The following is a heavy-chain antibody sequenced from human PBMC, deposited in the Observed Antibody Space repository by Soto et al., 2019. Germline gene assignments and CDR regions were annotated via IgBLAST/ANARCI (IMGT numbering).Heavy chain of an antibody. Sequence: KTSETLSLTCTVSGGSISSSSYYWGWIRQPPGKGLEWIGSIYYSGSTYYNPSLKSRVTISVDTSKNQFSLKLSSVTAADTAVYYCARHRSRAKYFDYWGQGTLVTVSS. J-gene: IGHJ4*02. CDR2: IYYSGST. CDR1: GGSISSSSYY. CDR3: ARHRSRAKYFDY. V-gene: IGHV4-39*01.